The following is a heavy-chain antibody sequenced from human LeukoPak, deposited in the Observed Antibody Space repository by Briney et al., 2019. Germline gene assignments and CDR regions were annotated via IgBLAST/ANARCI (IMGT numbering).Heavy chain of an antibody. Sequence: SETLSLTCGVSGGSISSTNWWSWVRQPPGQGLEWIGEVSLTGETNYNPSLNGRVTMSLDGSRNQLSLTLTSVTAADTAIYYCSGESGAFCPFGYWGQGTLVIVPP. J-gene: IGHJ4*02. CDR3: SGESGAFCPFGY. V-gene: IGHV4-4*02. D-gene: IGHD1-26*01. CDR2: VSLTGET. CDR1: GGSISSTNW.